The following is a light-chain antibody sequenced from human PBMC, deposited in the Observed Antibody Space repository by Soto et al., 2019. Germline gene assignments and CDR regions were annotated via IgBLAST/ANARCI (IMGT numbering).Light chain of an antibody. V-gene: IGLV1-51*01. CDR3: GTWDNSLSAVV. J-gene: IGLJ2*01. CDR2: DNN. Sequence: QSVLTQPPSVSAAPGQKVTISCSGSSSNIGNKYVSWYQQLPGTAPKLLIYDNNKRPSGIPDRFSGSKSGTSATLGITGLRTGDEADYYCGTWDNSLSAVVFGGGTKLTVL. CDR1: SSNIGNKY.